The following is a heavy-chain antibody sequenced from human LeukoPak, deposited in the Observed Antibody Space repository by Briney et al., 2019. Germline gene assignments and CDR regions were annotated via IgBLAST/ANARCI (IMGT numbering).Heavy chain of an antibody. D-gene: IGHD3-10*01. Sequence: AASVKVSCKASGGTFSSYAISWVRQAPGQGLEWMGGIIPIFGTANYAQKFQGRVTITADESTSTAYMELSSLRSEDTAVYYCARENTGILKNWGQGTLVTVSS. V-gene: IGHV1-69*13. CDR3: ARENTGILKN. CDR1: GGTFSSYA. J-gene: IGHJ4*02. CDR2: IIPIFGTA.